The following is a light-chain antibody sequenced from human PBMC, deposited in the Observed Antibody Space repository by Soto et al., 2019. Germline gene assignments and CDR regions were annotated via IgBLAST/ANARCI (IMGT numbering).Light chain of an antibody. CDR3: HQYDRSRQK. CDR1: QTVRSSY. Sequence: EIVLTQSPGTLSLSLGEGATLSCRASQTVRSSYLAWYQQKPGQAPRLLISGASRRATGIPARFSGSGSGTDFTLNISRLEPEDFAVYYCHQYDRSRQKLGQGTKVDIK. V-gene: IGKV3-20*01. J-gene: IGKJ1*01. CDR2: GAS.